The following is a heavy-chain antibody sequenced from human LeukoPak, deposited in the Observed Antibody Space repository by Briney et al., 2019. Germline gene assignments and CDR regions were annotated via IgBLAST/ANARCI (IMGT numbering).Heavy chain of an antibody. CDR3: ARDMSGNSLGYYFDY. J-gene: IGHJ4*02. V-gene: IGHV3-30*02. D-gene: IGHD4-23*01. Sequence: GGSLRLSCAASGFTFSSYGMHWVRQAPGKGLEWVAFIRYDGSNKYYADSVKGRFTISRDNSKNTLYLQMSSLRSEDTAVYYCARDMSGNSLGYYFDYWGQGALVTVSS. CDR2: IRYDGSNK. CDR1: GFTFSSYG.